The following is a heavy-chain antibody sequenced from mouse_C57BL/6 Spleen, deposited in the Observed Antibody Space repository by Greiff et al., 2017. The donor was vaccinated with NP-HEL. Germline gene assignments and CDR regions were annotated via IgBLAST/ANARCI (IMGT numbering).Heavy chain of an antibody. D-gene: IGHD1-1*01. J-gene: IGHJ3*01. V-gene: IGHV2-2*01. CDR3: ATESPYYVGSTQAWFAY. CDR2: IWSGGST. Sequence: QVQLQQSGPGLVQPSQSLSITCTVSGFSLTSYGVHWVRQSPGKGLEWLGVIWSGGSTDYNAAFISSLSISKDNSKSQAFFKMNSLQADDTAIYYCATESPYYVGSTQAWFAYWGQGTLVTVSA. CDR1: GFSLTSYG.